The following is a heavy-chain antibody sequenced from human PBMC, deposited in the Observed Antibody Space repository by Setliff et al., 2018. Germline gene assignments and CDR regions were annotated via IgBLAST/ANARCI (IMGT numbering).Heavy chain of an antibody. CDR3: AKYPSNSVYNYFDP. J-gene: IGHJ5*02. CDR2: ISGSGGST. D-gene: IGHD1-7*01. CDR1: GFTFSSYA. V-gene: IGHV3-23*01. Sequence: LRLSCAASGFTFSSYAMSWVRQAPGKGLEWVSGISGSGGSTNYADSVKGRFTISRDNSKNTLYLQMNSLRAEDTAIYYCAKYPSNSVYNYFDPWGQGTLVTVSS.